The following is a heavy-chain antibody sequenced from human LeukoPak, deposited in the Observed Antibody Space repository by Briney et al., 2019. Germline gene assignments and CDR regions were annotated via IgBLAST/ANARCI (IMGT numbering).Heavy chain of an antibody. CDR1: GGSISSSSYY. CDR2: IYYSGST. Sequence: KSSETLSLTCTVSGGSISSSSYYWGWIRQPPGKGLEWIGSIYYSGSTYYNPSLKSRVTISVDTSKNQFSLKLTSVTAADTAVYYCARTIVVVTAIGGYFDYWGQGTLVTVSS. J-gene: IGHJ4*02. V-gene: IGHV4-39*01. D-gene: IGHD2-21*02. CDR3: ARTIVVVTAIGGYFDY.